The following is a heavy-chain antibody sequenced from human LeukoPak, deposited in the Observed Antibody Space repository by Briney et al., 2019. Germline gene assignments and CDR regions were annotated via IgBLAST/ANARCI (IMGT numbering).Heavy chain of an antibody. J-gene: IGHJ3*02. CDR1: GGSISSYY. V-gene: IGHV4-4*07. CDR2: IYTSGST. D-gene: IGHD3-22*01. CDR3: ARDQLNYYDSSGSDDAFDI. Sequence: PSETLSLTCTVSGGSISSYYWSWIRQPAGKRLEWIGRIYTSGSTNYNPSLKSRVTMSVDTSKNQFSLRLSSVTAADTAVYYCARDQLNYYDSSGSDDAFDIWGQGTMVTVSS.